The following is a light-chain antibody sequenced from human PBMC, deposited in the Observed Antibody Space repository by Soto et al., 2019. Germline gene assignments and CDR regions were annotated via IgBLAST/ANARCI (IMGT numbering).Light chain of an antibody. V-gene: IGLV2-14*03. CDR2: DVS. J-gene: IGLJ2*01. CDR3: SSYATNRDVL. Sequence: QSALTQPASVSGSTGQSITISCTGSSSDIGHYNFVSWYQHHPGKAPKLIIYDVSDRPSGVSNRFSGSKSGNTASLTISGLQAEDAADYYCSSYATNRDVLFGGGTKVTVL. CDR1: SSDIGHYNF.